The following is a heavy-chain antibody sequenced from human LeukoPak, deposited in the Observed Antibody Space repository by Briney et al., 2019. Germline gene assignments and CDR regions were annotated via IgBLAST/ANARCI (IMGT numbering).Heavy chain of an antibody. CDR1: GFTFSSYW. CDR3: ARDYGGSSPFDY. CDR2: INQDETEK. D-gene: IGHD4-23*01. J-gene: IGHJ4*02. V-gene: IGHV3-7*01. Sequence: GGSLRLSCAASGFTFSSYWMSWVRQAPGKGLEWVATINQDETEKYYVDSVTGRFTISRDNAKNSLYLQMNSLRAEDTAVYYCARDYGGSSPFDYWGQGTLVTVSS.